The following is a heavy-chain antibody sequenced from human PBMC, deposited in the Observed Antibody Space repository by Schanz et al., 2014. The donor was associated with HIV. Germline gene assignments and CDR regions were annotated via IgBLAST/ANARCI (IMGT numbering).Heavy chain of an antibody. CDR3: AIRTPMVTFGAFDI. Sequence: QVQLVESGGGVVRPGRSLRLSCAASGFSFSNYGMHWVRQAPGKGLEWVAVLSYDGINKYFADSVKGRFTISRDNSKNSLFLQMESLRADDTAVYFCAIRTPMVTFGAFDIWGRGTWVTVSS. V-gene: IGHV3-30*03. CDR2: LSYDGINK. CDR1: GFSFSNYG. D-gene: IGHD5-18*01. J-gene: IGHJ3*02.